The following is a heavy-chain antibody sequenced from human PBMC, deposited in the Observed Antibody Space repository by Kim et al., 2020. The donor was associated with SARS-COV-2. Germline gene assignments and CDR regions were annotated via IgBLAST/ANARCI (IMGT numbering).Heavy chain of an antibody. J-gene: IGHJ4*02. CDR3: ARGLSVIRVAGDDY. D-gene: IGHD3-16*02. V-gene: IGHV1-46*01. Sequence: AQKFQGRVTMTRDTSTSTVYMELSSLRSEDTAVYYCARGLSVIRVAGDDYWGQGTLVTVSS.